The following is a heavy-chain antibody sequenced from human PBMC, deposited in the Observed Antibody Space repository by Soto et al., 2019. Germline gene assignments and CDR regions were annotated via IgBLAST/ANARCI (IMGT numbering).Heavy chain of an antibody. CDR3: ATDPGYYGSPPVAFFDA. V-gene: IGHV3-23*01. CDR2: IGGTSDYT. CDR1: GFTFSSYP. Sequence: EVQLLESGGGLVQPGGSLRLSCAASGFTFSSYPMTWVRQAPGKGLEWVSTIGGTSDYTYYADSVKGRFTISGDNSKNTLYLQMTNLRGEDTAVYYCATDPGYYGSPPVAFFDAWGQGTLVTVSS. J-gene: IGHJ5*02. D-gene: IGHD2-15*01.